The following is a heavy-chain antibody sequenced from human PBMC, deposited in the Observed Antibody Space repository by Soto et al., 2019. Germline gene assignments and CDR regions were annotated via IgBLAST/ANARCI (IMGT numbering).Heavy chain of an antibody. CDR3: ARDFMVRGVKAVGAFDI. CDR1: GYTFTGYY. D-gene: IGHD3-10*01. J-gene: IGHJ3*02. CDR2: INPNSGGT. V-gene: IGHV1-2*04. Sequence: GASVKVSCKASGYTFTGYYMHWVRQAPGQGLEWMGWINPNSGGTNYAQKFQGWVTMTRDTSISTAYMELSRLRSDDTAVYYCARDFMVRGVKAVGAFDIWGQGKMVTVSS.